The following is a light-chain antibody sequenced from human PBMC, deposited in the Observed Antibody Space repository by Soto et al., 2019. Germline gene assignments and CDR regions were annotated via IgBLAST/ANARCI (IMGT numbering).Light chain of an antibody. V-gene: IGKV3-20*01. CDR3: QQYGSSIT. CDR2: GAS. J-gene: IGKJ5*01. Sequence: EIVLTQSPGTLSLSPGGRATLSCRGRQSVSSSYLAWYQQKPGQAPRLLIYGASSRATGIPDRFSGSGSGTDFTLTISRLEPEDFAVYYCQQYGSSITFGQGTRLEIK. CDR1: QSVSSSY.